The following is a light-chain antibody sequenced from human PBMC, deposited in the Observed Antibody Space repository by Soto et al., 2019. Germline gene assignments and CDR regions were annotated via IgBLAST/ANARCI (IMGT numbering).Light chain of an antibody. Sequence: QSALTQPASVSGSPGQSITISCTGTSSDVGGYNYVSWYQQHPAKAPKLMIFEVSNRPSGVSNRFSGSKSGNTASLTISGLQAEDEAEYYCSSYTGSSTSTVVFGGGTKVTVL. J-gene: IGLJ2*01. V-gene: IGLV2-14*01. CDR3: SSYTGSSTSTVV. CDR1: SSDVGGYNY. CDR2: EVS.